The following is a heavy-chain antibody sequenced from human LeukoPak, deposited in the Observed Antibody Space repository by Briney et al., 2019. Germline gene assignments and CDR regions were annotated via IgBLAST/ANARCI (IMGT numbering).Heavy chain of an antibody. D-gene: IGHD1-26*01. CDR3: ARENPGGSGAAFDI. Sequence: KASETLSSTCTVSGASFSIGEYYWSWIRQLPGKGLEWIGYIYYSGSTNYNPSLNSRVTISVDTSKNQFSLKLSSVTAADTAVYYCARENPGGSGAAFDIWGQATMITVSS. CDR2: IYYSGST. CDR1: GASFSIGEYY. V-gene: IGHV4-61*08. J-gene: IGHJ3*02.